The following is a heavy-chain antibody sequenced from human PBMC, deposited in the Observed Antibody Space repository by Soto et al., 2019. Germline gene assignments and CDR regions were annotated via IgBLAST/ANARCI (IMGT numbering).Heavy chain of an antibody. D-gene: IGHD3-10*01. CDR3: AKALSAGFGELPMDY. J-gene: IGHJ4*02. Sequence: QVQLVESGGGVVQPGRSLRLSCAASGFTLSSYGMHWVRQAPGKGLEWVAVISYDGSNKYYADSVKGRFTISRDNSKNTLYLQMNSLRAEDTAVYYCAKALSAGFGELPMDYWGQGTLVTVSS. CDR2: ISYDGSNK. CDR1: GFTLSSYG. V-gene: IGHV3-30*18.